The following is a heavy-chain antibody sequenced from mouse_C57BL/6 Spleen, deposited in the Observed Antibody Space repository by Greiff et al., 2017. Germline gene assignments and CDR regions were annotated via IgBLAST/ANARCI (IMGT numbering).Heavy chain of an antibody. V-gene: IGHV1-80*01. D-gene: IGHD2-3*01. CDR3: ARLGYDGYYGGAMDY. CDR1: GYAFSSYW. J-gene: IGHJ4*01. CDR2: IYPGDGDT. Sequence: QVQLQQSGAELVKPGASVKISCKASGYAFSSYWMNWVKQRPGKGLEWIGQIYPGDGDTNYNGKFKGKATLTADKSSSTAYMQLSSLTSEDSAVYFCARLGYDGYYGGAMDYWGQGTSVTVSS.